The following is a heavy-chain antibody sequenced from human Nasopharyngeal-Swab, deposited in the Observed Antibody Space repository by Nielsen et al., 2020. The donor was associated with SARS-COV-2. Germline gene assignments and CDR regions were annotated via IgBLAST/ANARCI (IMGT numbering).Heavy chain of an antibody. V-gene: IGHV1-69*13. CDR3: ATDFAVVVAATLGY. D-gene: IGHD2-15*01. Sequence: SVKVSCKASGGTFSSYAISWVRQAPGQGLEWMGGIIPIFGTANYAQKFQGRVTITADESTSTAYMELSSLRSEDTAVYYCATDFAVVVAATLGYWGQGTLVTVSS. J-gene: IGHJ4*02. CDR1: GGTFSSYA. CDR2: IIPIFGTA.